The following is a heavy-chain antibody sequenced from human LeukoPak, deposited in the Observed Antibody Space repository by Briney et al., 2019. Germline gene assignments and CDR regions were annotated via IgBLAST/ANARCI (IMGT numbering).Heavy chain of an antibody. J-gene: IGHJ4*02. CDR3: AKGLRTPLVY. V-gene: IGHV3-23*01. D-gene: IGHD2-15*01. CDR2: ISGSGGST. CDR1: GITLSNYG. Sequence: GGSLRLSCVVSGITLSNYGMSWVRQAPGKGLEWVSAISGSGGSTYYADSVKGRFTISRDNSKNTLYLQMNSLRAEDTAVYYCAKGLRTPLVYWGQGTLVTLSS.